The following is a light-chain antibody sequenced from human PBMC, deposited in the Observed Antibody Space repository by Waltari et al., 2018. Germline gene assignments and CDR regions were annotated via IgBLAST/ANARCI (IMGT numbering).Light chain of an antibody. CDR2: HAS. Sequence: EVVLTQSQGRLSLYPGERATLSCRASQSVSKYLAWYQQKPGQAPRLLIYHASSRATGIPDSFSGSWFGTDFSLTISRLEPEDFAVYYCQKYDSLPATFGQGTKVEIK. V-gene: IGKV3-20*01. CDR1: QSVSKY. J-gene: IGKJ1*01. CDR3: QKYDSLPAT.